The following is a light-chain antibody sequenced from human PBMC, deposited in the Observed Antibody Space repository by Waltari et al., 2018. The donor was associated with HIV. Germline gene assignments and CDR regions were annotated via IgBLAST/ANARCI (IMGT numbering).Light chain of an antibody. CDR3: AACGDSGTSFV. J-gene: IGLJ1*01. CDR2: KNN. CDR1: SSNIGSNY. Sequence: SVLTQPPSASETPGQRVTISCSGSSSNIGSNYVYWYQHLPGPAPKLLIWKNNQRPSGVPVRFSGSKSGTSASLAIIGLRADDEADYYCAACGDSGTSFVFGTGTKVTVL. V-gene: IGLV1-47*01.